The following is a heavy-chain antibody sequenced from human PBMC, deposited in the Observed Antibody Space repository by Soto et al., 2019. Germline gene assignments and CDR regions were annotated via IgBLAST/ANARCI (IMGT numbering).Heavy chain of an antibody. CDR1: GFTVYNNY. J-gene: IGHJ2*01. CDR2: IYSAGTT. CDR3: ARVTSGYSNGHGCFDL. D-gene: IGHD5-18*01. V-gene: IGHV3-53*01. Sequence: GGSLRLSCAASGFTVYNNYMSWVRQAPRKGLEWVSVIYSAGTTDYADSVKGRFTISRDNSKNTLYLQMNSLRAEDTAVYYCARVTSGYSNGHGCFDLWGRGTLVTVSS.